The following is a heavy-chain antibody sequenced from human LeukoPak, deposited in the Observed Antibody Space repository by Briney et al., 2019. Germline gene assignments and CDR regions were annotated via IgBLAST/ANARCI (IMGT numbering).Heavy chain of an antibody. J-gene: IGHJ6*04. Sequence: PGGSLRLFCAASGFTFSNYEMNWVRQAPGKGLEWVSYISSSGSAIYYADSVKGRFTISRDNAKNSLYLQMNSLRAEDTAVYYCARDGYSSSSGTDVWGKGTTVTVSS. CDR2: ISSSGSAI. CDR1: GFTFSNYE. V-gene: IGHV3-48*03. D-gene: IGHD6-6*01. CDR3: ARDGYSSSSGTDV.